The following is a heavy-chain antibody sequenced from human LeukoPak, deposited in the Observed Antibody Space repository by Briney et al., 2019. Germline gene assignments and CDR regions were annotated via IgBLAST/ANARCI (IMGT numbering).Heavy chain of an antibody. J-gene: IGHJ4*02. CDR2: IKEDSSDK. CDR3: VRVDKKFEDSGYRSFDW. CDR1: GFTFSIHW. D-gene: IGHD5-12*01. Sequence: GGSLRLSCAASGFTFSIHWMSWVRQAPGKGLEWVANIKEDSSDKWYVDSVKGRFTISRDNVENSLYLQMNSLRAEDTAVYYCVRVDKKFEDSGYRSFDWWGQGTLVSVCS. V-gene: IGHV3-7*01.